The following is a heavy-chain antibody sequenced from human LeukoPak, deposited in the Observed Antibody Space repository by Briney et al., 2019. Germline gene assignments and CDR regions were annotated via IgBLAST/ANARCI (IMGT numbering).Heavy chain of an antibody. D-gene: IGHD2-2*01. J-gene: IGHJ5*02. CDR1: GFTFSSYW. CDR3: ARVGGYCSSTSCSNWFDP. Sequence: GGSLRLSCAASGFTFSSYWMHWVRQAPGKGLVWDSRINTDGSSTSYADSVKGRFTISRHNAKNTLYLQMNSLRAEDTAVYYCARVGGYCSSTSCSNWFDPWGQGTLVTVSS. V-gene: IGHV3-74*01. CDR2: INTDGSST.